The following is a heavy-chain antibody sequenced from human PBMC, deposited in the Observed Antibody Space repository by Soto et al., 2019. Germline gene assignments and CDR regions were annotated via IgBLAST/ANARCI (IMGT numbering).Heavy chain of an antibody. D-gene: IGHD3-16*01. V-gene: IGHV1-8*01. CDR1: GYTFSNFD. Sequence: ASVKVSCKASGYTFSNFDINWLRQASGQGPEWMGGMNANSINTLYSQRFQGEFTMTWDTSLSTAYMEMNNLMSEDTAVYYCARGNPYNYAGFDVWGQGTTVTVSS. CDR3: ARGNPYNYAGFDV. J-gene: IGHJ6*02. CDR2: MNANSINT.